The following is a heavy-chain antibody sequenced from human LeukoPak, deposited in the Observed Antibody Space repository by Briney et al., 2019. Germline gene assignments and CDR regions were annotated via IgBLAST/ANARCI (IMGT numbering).Heavy chain of an antibody. Sequence: GGSLRLSCAASGFIFSSYSMNWVRQAPGKGLEWVSFISTSSSYIYYADSVKGRFTISRDNAKNSLYLQMNSLTVEDTAMYYCAKGGVGMAVATPFDYWGQGTLVTVSS. CDR1: GFIFSSYS. D-gene: IGHD6-19*01. V-gene: IGHV3-21*04. J-gene: IGHJ4*02. CDR2: ISTSSSYI. CDR3: AKGGVGMAVATPFDY.